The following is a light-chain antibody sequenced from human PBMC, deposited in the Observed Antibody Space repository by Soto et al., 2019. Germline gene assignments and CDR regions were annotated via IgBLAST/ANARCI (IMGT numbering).Light chain of an antibody. J-gene: IGKJ4*01. CDR1: HSVRSN. V-gene: IGKV3-15*01. CDR3: QQYNDWPPLT. Sequence: ETVMTQSPVTLSLSPGDRATLSCRASHSVRSNLAWYQQKPGKPPRLLIYAASTRATGIPGRFSGSGSGTEFTLTISSLQSEDSAVYYCQQYNDWPPLTFGGGTKVEIK. CDR2: AAS.